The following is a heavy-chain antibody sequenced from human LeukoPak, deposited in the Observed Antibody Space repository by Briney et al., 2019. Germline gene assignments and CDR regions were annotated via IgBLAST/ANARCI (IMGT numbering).Heavy chain of an antibody. Sequence: GRSLRLSCAASGFTFSSYGMHWVRQAPGKGLEWVAVISYDGSNKHYADSVKGRFTISRDNSKNTLYLQMNSLRAEDTAVYYCAKDQGDSLVGATEGFDYWGQGTLVTVSS. D-gene: IGHD1-26*01. V-gene: IGHV3-30*18. CDR1: GFTFSSYG. CDR3: AKDQGDSLVGATEGFDY. CDR2: ISYDGSNK. J-gene: IGHJ4*02.